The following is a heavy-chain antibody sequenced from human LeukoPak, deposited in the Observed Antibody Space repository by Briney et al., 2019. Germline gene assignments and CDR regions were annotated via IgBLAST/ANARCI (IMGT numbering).Heavy chain of an antibody. D-gene: IGHD4-17*01. CDR2: ISDSAAGA. J-gene: IGHJ4*02. Sequence: GGSLRLSCAASGFTFRNYAMSWVRQAPEKGREWVSAISDSAAGAYYADSVKGRFTISRDNSKNTLYLQMNSLRAEDTAVYYCANGRDYGDLGKFDYWGQGTRVTVSS. V-gene: IGHV3-23*01. CDR1: GFTFRNYA. CDR3: ANGRDYGDLGKFDY.